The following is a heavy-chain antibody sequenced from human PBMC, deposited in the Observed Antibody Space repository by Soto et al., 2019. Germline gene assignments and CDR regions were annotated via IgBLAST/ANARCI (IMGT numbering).Heavy chain of an antibody. Sequence: QVQLRESGPGLVMPSQTLSLTCTVSGDSIGSGNKYWSSIRQAPGKRLGWLGYIFSSGTTYYSPSHKSRLSITLDTSQNQCPLKRNSVTAADAAVYCCARVPSPFDFYYAMDVWGQGTTVTVAS. CDR3: ARVPSPFDFYYAMDV. J-gene: IGHJ6*02. CDR1: GDSIGSGNKY. D-gene: IGHD3-16*01. V-gene: IGHV4-30-4*01. CDR2: IFSSGTT.